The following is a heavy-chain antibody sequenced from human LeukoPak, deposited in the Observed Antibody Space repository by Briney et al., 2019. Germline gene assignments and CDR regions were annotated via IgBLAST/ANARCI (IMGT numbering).Heavy chain of an antibody. D-gene: IGHD3-22*01. CDR1: GFTFSSYL. V-gene: IGHV3-7*01. Sequence: GGSLRLSCAASGFTFSSYLMSWVRQAPGKGLEWVANIKQDGSEKYYVDSVKGRFTISRDNARNSLYLQMNSLRAEDTAVYYCARDKAYYYDSSGYSLDYWGQGTLVTVSS. CDR3: ARDKAYYYDSSGYSLDY. CDR2: IKQDGSEK. J-gene: IGHJ4*02.